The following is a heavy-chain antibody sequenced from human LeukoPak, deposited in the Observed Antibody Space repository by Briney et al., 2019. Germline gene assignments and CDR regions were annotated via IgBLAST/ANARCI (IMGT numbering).Heavy chain of an antibody. CDR2: MNTNSGNT. V-gene: IGHV1-8*03. Sequence: ASVKVSCKTSGYTFTSYDINWVRQATGQGLEWMGVMNTNSGNTGYAQRFRGRVTITRNTSISTAYMELSSLRSEDTAVYYCARGASRSFDYWGQGILVTVSS. J-gene: IGHJ4*02. CDR3: ARGASRSFDY. D-gene: IGHD6-6*01. CDR1: GYTFTSYD.